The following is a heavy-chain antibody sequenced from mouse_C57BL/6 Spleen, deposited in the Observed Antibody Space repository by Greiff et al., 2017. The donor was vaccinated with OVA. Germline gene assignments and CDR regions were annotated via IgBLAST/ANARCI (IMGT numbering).Heavy chain of an antibody. D-gene: IGHD1-1*01. Sequence: VQRVESGAELVKPGASVKLSCKASGYTFTEYTIHWVKQRSGQGLEWIGWFYPGSGSIKYNEKFKDKATLTADKSSSTVYMELSRLTSEDSAVYFCARHGSITTVVARYAMDYWGQGTSVTVSS. V-gene: IGHV1-62-2*01. J-gene: IGHJ4*01. CDR2: FYPGSGSI. CDR3: ARHGSITTVVARYAMDY. CDR1: GYTFTEYT.